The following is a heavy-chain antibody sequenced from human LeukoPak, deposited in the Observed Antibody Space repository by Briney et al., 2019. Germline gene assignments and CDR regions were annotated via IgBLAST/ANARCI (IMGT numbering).Heavy chain of an antibody. V-gene: IGHV3-23*01. CDR1: VVSFSSYA. Sequence: GGPLRLSCAASVVSFSSYAMSWVRQAPGKGLEWVSAISGSGGSTYYADSVKGRFTISRDNSKNTLYLQMNSLRAEDTAVYYCAKDLLRSSSSTFDYWGQGTLVTVSS. CDR3: AKDLLRSSSSTFDY. D-gene: IGHD6-6*01. J-gene: IGHJ4*02. CDR2: ISGSGGST.